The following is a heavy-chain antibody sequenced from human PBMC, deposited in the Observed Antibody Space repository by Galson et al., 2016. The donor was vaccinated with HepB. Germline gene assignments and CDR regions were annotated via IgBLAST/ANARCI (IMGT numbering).Heavy chain of an antibody. CDR2: INSDGSTT. V-gene: IGHV3-74*03. CDR3: ARDQYVRGSGWYSASGC. J-gene: IGHJ4*02. D-gene: IGHD6-13*01. Sequence: SLRLSCAASGFPFSVHRMNWVRQAPGKGLMWLSHINSDGSTTAYADSVRGRFSISRDNAKNTLYLHMNSVRAEDTAVYYCARDQYVRGSGWYSASGCWGQGTLVTVSS. CDR1: GFPFSVHR.